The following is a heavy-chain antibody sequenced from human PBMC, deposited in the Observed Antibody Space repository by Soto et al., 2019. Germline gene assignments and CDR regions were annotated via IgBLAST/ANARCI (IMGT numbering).Heavy chain of an antibody. Sequence: EVQLVESGGGLVQPGGSLRLSCVASGFTFSSYWMHWVRQAPGKGLVWVSSISNDGSSIYADPVKGRFTISRDNAKNTLYLQMNSLRAEDTAVYCARLPKKSPQNWGQGTRVIVSP. CDR1: GFTFSSYW. J-gene: IGHJ1*01. CDR2: ISNDGSS. CDR3: ARLPKKSPQN. V-gene: IGHV3-74*01.